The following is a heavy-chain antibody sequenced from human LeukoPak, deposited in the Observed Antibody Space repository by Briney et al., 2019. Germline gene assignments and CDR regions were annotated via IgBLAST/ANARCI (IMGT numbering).Heavy chain of an antibody. Sequence: GGSLRLSCAASGFTFSSYAMSWVRQAPGKGLEWVSGISGSGSSTYYADSVKGRFTISRDNSKNTLYLQMNSLRAEDTDVYYCAKSDDSSGYYYGIVYWGQGTLVTVSS. CDR2: ISGSGSST. CDR1: GFTFSSYA. D-gene: IGHD3-22*01. J-gene: IGHJ4*02. CDR3: AKSDDSSGYYYGIVY. V-gene: IGHV3-23*01.